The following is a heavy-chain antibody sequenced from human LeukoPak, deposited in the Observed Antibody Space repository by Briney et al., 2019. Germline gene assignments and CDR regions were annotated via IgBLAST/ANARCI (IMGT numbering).Heavy chain of an antibody. CDR2: INHSGST. CDR3: ARVLGDFWSGYDSHFDY. D-gene: IGHD3-3*01. Sequence: SETLSLTCAVYGGSFSGYYWSWIRQPPGKGLEWIGEINHSGSTNYNPSLKSRVTISVDTSKNQFSLKLSSVTAADTAVYYCARVLGDFWSGYDSHFDYWGQGTLVTVSS. CDR1: GGSFSGYY. V-gene: IGHV4-34*01. J-gene: IGHJ4*02.